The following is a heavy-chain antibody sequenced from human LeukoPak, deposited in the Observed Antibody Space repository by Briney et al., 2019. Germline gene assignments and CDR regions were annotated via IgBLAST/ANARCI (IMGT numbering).Heavy chain of an antibody. D-gene: IGHD5-24*01. Sequence: PSETLSLTCTVSGGSISSYYWSWIRQPPGKGLEWIGYIYYSGSTNYNPSLKSRVTISVDTSKNQFSLKLSSVTAADTAVYYCARVGRHVDGYKSNHFDYWGQGTLVTVSS. J-gene: IGHJ4*02. V-gene: IGHV4-59*01. CDR2: IYYSGST. CDR3: ARVGRHVDGYKSNHFDY. CDR1: GGSISSYY.